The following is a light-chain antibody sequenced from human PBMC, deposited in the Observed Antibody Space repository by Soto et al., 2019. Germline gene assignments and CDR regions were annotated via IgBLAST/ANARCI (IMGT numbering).Light chain of an antibody. CDR3: QQYDSFSKT. CDR2: DAS. CDR1: QDISNY. Sequence: DIQMTQSPSSLSASVGDRVTITCQASQDISNYLNWYQQKPGKAPKLLIYDASNLETGVPSRFSGSGSGTEFTLTISSLQPDDFATYYCQQYDSFSKTLGRGPKVDIK. J-gene: IGKJ1*01. V-gene: IGKV1-33*01.